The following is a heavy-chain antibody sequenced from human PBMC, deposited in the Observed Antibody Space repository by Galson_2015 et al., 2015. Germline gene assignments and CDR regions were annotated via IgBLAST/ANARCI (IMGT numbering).Heavy chain of an antibody. CDR2: INIDGRSI. D-gene: IGHD1-26*01. J-gene: IGHJ4*02. CDR1: GFTFSNSW. CDR3: ASSGRYGY. Sequence: SLRLSCAASGFTFSNSWMNWVRQAPGRGLVWVSRINIDGRSITYADSVKGRFTISRDNAKNTLYLQMNSLRGEDTAVYYCASSGRYGYWGQGTLVAVSS. V-gene: IGHV3-74*01.